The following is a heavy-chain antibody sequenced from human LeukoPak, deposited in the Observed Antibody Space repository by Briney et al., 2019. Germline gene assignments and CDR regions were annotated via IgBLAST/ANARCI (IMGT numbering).Heavy chain of an antibody. V-gene: IGHV1-69*01. J-gene: IGHJ4*02. Sequence: SVKVSCKASGGTFSSYAISWARQAPGQGLEWMGGIIPIFGTANYAQKFQGRVTITADESTSTAYMELSSLRSEDTAVYYCARVRYCSSTRCYLSDYWGQGTLVTVSS. CDR1: GGTFSSYA. CDR2: IIPIFGTA. CDR3: ARVRYCSSTRCYLSDY. D-gene: IGHD2-2*01.